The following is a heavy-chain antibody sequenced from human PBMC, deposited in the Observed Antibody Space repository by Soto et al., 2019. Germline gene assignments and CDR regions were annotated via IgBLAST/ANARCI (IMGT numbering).Heavy chain of an antibody. CDR3: ARYYGSGSYYFHYFDY. J-gene: IGHJ4*02. V-gene: IGHV3-21*01. D-gene: IGHD3-10*01. CDR1: GFTFSSYS. Sequence: EVQLVESGGGLVKPGGSLRLSCAASGFTFSSYSMNWDRQAPGKGLEWVSSISSSSSYIYYADSVKGRFTISRDNAKNSLYLQMNSLRAEDTAVYYCARYYGSGSYYFHYFDYWGQGTLVTVSS. CDR2: ISSSSSYI.